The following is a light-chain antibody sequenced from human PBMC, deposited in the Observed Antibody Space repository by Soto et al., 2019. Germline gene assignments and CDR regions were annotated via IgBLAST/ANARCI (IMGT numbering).Light chain of an antibody. CDR3: QHYGTSAL. CDR2: DAS. Sequence: EIVLTQSPGTLSLSPGERATLSCRASQIVSSSYLAWYQQKPGQAPRLLIYDASRATGIPDRFSGSGSGTDFTLTITRLEPEDCAVYYCQHYGTSALFGPGTKGDS. CDR1: QIVSSSY. J-gene: IGKJ3*01. V-gene: IGKV3-20*01.